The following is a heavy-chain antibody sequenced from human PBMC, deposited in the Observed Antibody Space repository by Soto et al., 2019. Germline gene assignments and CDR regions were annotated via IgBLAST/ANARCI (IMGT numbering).Heavy chain of an antibody. CDR1: GGSFSGYY. CDR2: INHSGST. D-gene: IGHD5-18*01. CDR3: ARARSWGYSYGNNHIDY. J-gene: IGHJ4*02. Sequence: LSLTCAVYGGSFSGYYWSWIRQPPGKGLEWIGEINHSGSTNYNPSLMSRVTISVDTSKNQFSLKLSSVTAADTAVYYCARARSWGYSYGNNHIDYWGQGTLVTVSS. V-gene: IGHV4-34*01.